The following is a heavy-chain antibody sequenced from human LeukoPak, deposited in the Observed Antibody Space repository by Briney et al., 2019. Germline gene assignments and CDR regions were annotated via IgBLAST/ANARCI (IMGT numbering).Heavy chain of an antibody. Sequence: SQTLSLTCTVSGGSISSGGYYWTWIRQPAGKGLEWIGRIYSSGTTNYNPSLKSRVTISIDTSKNQFSLKLSSVTAADTAVYYCARHVGGGGVLRLDPWGQGTLVTVSS. CDR3: ARHVGGGGVLRLDP. J-gene: IGHJ5*02. CDR2: IYSSGTT. CDR1: GGSISSGGYY. V-gene: IGHV4-61*02. D-gene: IGHD3-3*01.